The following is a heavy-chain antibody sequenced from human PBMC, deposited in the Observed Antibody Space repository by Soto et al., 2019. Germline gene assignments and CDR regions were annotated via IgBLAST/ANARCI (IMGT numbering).Heavy chain of an antibody. D-gene: IGHD6-6*01. CDR1: GGSISSSSYY. CDR3: ARGSYSSSSNWFDP. V-gene: IGHV4-39*01. CDR2: IYYSGST. Sequence: QLQLQESGPGLVKPSETLSLTCTVSGGSISSSSYYWGWIHQPPGKGLEWIGSIYYSGSTYYNPSLKSRVTISVDTSKNQFSLKLSSVTAADTAVYYCARGSYSSSSNWFDPWGQGTLVTVSS. J-gene: IGHJ5*02.